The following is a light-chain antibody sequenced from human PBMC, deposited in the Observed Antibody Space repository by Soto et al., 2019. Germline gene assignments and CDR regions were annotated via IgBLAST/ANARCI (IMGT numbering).Light chain of an antibody. CDR2: DAS. J-gene: IGKJ4*01. Sequence: DIQMTQSPSSLSASVGDRVTITCQASQDISNSLNWYQQRPGKAPNLLIYDASNLETGVPSRFSGSGSGTHSTLTISSLQPEDIATYHCQQYNNLPLTFGGGTKVDIK. CDR1: QDISNS. CDR3: QQYNNLPLT. V-gene: IGKV1-33*01.